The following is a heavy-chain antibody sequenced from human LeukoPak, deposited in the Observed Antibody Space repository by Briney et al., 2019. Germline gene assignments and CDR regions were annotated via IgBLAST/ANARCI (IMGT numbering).Heavy chain of an antibody. J-gene: IGHJ5*02. CDR2: INPNTGVT. CDR3: ARDAPHNWFDP. CDR1: GYTFTGYY. Sequence: GASVKVSCKASGYTFTGYYMHWVRQAPGQGLEWKGWINPNTGVTNYPQKFQGRVTMTRDTSISTAYMELSRLSSDDTAVYYCARDAPHNWFDPWGQGTLVTVSS. V-gene: IGHV1-2*02.